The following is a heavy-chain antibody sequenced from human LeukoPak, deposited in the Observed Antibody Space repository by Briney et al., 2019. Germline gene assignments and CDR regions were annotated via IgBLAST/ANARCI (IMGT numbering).Heavy chain of an antibody. V-gene: IGHV1-2*02. J-gene: IGHJ6*03. Sequence: ASVKVSCKASGYTFTGYYMHWVRQAPGQGLEWMGWINPNSGGTSYAQKFQGRVTMTRDTSISTAYMELSRLRSDDTAVYYCARDRDCSSTSCYYYYLDVWGKGTTVTVSS. CDR1: GYTFTGYY. CDR2: INPNSGGT. D-gene: IGHD2-2*01. CDR3: ARDRDCSSTSCYYYYLDV.